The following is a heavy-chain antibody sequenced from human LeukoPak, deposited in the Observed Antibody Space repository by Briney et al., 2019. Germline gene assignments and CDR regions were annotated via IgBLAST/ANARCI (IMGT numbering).Heavy chain of an antibody. D-gene: IGHD1-26*01. J-gene: IGHJ4*02. CDR3: ARDLARRIVGATPAY. Sequence: ASVKVSCTASGYTFTSYYMHWVRQAPGQGLEWMGWISAYNGNTNYAQKLQGRVTMTTDTSTSTAYMELRSLRSDDTAVYYCARDLARRIVGATPAYWGQGTLVTVSS. V-gene: IGHV1-18*04. CDR2: ISAYNGNT. CDR1: GYTFTSYY.